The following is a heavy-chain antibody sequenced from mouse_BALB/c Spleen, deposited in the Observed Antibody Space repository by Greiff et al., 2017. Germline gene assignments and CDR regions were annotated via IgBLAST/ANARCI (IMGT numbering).Heavy chain of an antibody. CDR1: GFTFSGFG. D-gene: IGHD2-3*01. CDR2: ISSGSSTI. CDR3: ARRDGYLYAMDY. J-gene: IGHJ4*01. V-gene: IGHV5-17*02. Sequence: EVKLGESGGGLVQPGGSRKLSCAASGFTFSGFGMPWVRQAPEKGLEWVAYISSGSSTIYYADTVKGRFTISRDNPKNTLFLQLTSLTSEDTAMYYCARRDGYLYAMDYWGQGTAVTVSS.